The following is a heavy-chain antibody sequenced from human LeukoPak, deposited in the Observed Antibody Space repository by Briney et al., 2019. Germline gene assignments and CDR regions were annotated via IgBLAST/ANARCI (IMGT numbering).Heavy chain of an antibody. J-gene: IGHJ3*02. D-gene: IGHD6-6*01. V-gene: IGHV4-34*01. CDR1: GGSFSGYY. CDR3: ARLSMYGSSSGPFDI. CDR2: INHSGST. Sequence: SETLSLTCAVYGGSFSGYYWSWIRQPPGKGLEWIGEINHSGSTNYNPSLKSRVTIAVDTSKNQFSLKLSSVTAADTAVYYCARLSMYGSSSGPFDIWGQGTMVTVSS.